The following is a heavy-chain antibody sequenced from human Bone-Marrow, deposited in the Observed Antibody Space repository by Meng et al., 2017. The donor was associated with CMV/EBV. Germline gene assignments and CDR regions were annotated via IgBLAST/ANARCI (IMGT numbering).Heavy chain of an antibody. CDR2: IKQDGSEK. CDR1: GFTFSSYW. D-gene: IGHD3-3*01. CDR3: AKSKLHYDFWSGYYIAVDY. Sequence: GGSLRLSCAASGFTFSSYWMSWVRQAPGKGLEWVANIKQDGSEKYYVDSVKGRFTISRDNAKNSLYLQMNSLRSEDTAVYYCAKSKLHYDFWSGYYIAVDYWGQGTLVTVSS. V-gene: IGHV3-7*03. J-gene: IGHJ4*02.